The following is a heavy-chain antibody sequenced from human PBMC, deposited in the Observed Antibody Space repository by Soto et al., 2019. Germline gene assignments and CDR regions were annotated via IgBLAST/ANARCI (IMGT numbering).Heavy chain of an antibody. J-gene: IGHJ4*02. CDR3: ARNPRSVVDYYFDY. V-gene: IGHV4-30-4*01. Sequence: SETLSLTCTVSGGSISSGDYYWSWIRQPPGKGLEWIGYIYYSGSTYYNPSLKSRVTISVDTSKNQFSLKLSSVTAADTAVYYCARNPRSVVDYYFDYWGQGTLATVSS. CDR1: GGSISSGDYY. D-gene: IGHD2-15*01. CDR2: IYYSGST.